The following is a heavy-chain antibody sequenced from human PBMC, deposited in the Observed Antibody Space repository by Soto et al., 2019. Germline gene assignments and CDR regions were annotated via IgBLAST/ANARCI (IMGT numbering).Heavy chain of an antibody. D-gene: IGHD2-15*01. CDR3: ARLLLYSTSGRGWFDP. J-gene: IGHJ5*02. Sequence: PGGSLRLSCITSGCTLSRFCMSWVRQAPGKGLEWVANIKHDGSQSYYEDSVKGRFTISRDNAKNSLYLQVNSLRVDDTAVYFCARLLLYSTSGRGWFDPRGQGTLVTVSS. V-gene: IGHV3-7*03. CDR2: IKHDGSQS. CDR1: GCTLSRFC.